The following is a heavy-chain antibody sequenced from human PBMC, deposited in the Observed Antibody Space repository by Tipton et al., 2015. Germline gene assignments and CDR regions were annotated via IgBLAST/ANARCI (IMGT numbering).Heavy chain of an antibody. D-gene: IGHD3-3*01. V-gene: IGHV1-8*01. CDR3: ARYDFWSGFSTLLGMDV. CDR2: MNPNTGNT. CDR1: GYTFTSYD. Sequence: QSGPEVKKPGASVKVSCKASGYTFTSYDINWVRQATGQGLEWMGWMNPNTGNTVYAQKFQGRVTMTRNTSISTAYMELSSLRSDDTAVYYWARYDFWSGFSTLLGMDVWGQGTTVTVSS. J-gene: IGHJ6*02.